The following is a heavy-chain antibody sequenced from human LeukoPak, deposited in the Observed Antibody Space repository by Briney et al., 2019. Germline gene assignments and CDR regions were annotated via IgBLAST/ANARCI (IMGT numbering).Heavy chain of an antibody. CDR3: ARSSVGARRRIDY. CDR1: GYTFTSYD. Sequence: ASVKVSCKASGYTFTSYDINGVRQATRQGLEWMGWMNPNSGNTGYAQKFQGRVTMTRSTSINTAYMGLNSLTSEDTAVYYCARSSVGARRRIDYWGQGSLVTVSS. D-gene: IGHD1-26*01. CDR2: MNPNSGNT. V-gene: IGHV1-8*01. J-gene: IGHJ4*02.